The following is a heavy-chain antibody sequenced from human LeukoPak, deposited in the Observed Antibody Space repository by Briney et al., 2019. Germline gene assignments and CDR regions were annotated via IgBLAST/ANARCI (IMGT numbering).Heavy chain of an antibody. V-gene: IGHV3-48*03. CDR1: GFTFSRYE. CDR3: ARVQRGIAVALDY. D-gene: IGHD6-19*01. J-gene: IGHJ4*02. CDR2: ISSSGRTI. Sequence: GGSLRLSCAASGFTFSRYEMNWVRQAPGKGLEWISYISSSGRTIYYADSVKGRFTISRDNVKNLLYLQMNSLRAEDTAVYYCARVQRGIAVALDYWGQGTLATVSS.